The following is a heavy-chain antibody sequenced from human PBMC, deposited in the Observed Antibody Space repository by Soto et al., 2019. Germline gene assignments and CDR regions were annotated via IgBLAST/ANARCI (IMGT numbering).Heavy chain of an antibody. V-gene: IGHV3-23*01. Sequence: GGSLRLSCAASGFTFSSYAMSWVRQAPGKGLEWVSTIRGSGDSTYYADSVKGRFTISRDNSKNTLSLQMNSLRAEDTAVYYCANEREYSSDFDNWGQGTLVPVSS. CDR1: GFTFSSYA. J-gene: IGHJ4*02. CDR2: IRGSGDST. CDR3: ANEREYSSDFDN. D-gene: IGHD6-19*01.